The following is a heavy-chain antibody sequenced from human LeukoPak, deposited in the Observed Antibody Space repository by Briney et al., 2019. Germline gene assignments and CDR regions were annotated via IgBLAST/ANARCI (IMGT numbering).Heavy chain of an antibody. D-gene: IGHD3-16*02. CDR2: ITPDGSGT. CDR1: GFTFSNYW. V-gene: IGHV3-74*01. Sequence: GGSLRLSCAASGFTFSNYWMHWVRQAPGEGVAWLSGITPDGSGTRYVDSVKGRFTISRDNAKNTLYLQMNSLRTEDTAVYYCARGVVVIATSGNDYWGQGTLVTVSS. CDR3: ARGVVVIATSGNDY. J-gene: IGHJ4*02.